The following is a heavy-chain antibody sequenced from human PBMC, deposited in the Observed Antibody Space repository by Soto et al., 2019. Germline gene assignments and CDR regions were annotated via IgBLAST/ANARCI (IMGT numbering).Heavy chain of an antibody. Sequence: PSETLSLTCSVSGDSTSRYYWSWIRQSAGKGLEWIGRTYITGDTNYNPSLKSRVTMSIDASKNQLSLRMSSMTAADTAVYYCARDMHAGFNHYFDAWGQGTRVTVAS. CDR3: ARDMHAGFNHYFDA. CDR1: GDSTSRYY. V-gene: IGHV4-4*07. D-gene: IGHD1-26*01. CDR2: TYITGDT. J-gene: IGHJ5*02.